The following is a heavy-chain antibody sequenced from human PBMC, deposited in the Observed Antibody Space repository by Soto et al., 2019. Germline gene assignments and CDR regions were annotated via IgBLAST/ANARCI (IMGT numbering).Heavy chain of an antibody. Sequence: ASVKVSCKASGYTFTGYYMHWVRQAPGQGLEWMGWINPNSGGTNYAQKFQGWVTMTRDTSISTAYMELSRLRSDDTAVYYCARESYCTNGVCSTYDYWGQGTLVTVSS. D-gene: IGHD2-8*01. CDR2: INPNSGGT. J-gene: IGHJ4*02. CDR1: GYTFTGYY. V-gene: IGHV1-2*04. CDR3: ARESYCTNGVCSTYDY.